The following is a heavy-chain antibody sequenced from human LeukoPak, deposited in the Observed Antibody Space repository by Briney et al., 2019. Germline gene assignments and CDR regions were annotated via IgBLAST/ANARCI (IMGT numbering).Heavy chain of an antibody. J-gene: IGHJ6*02. V-gene: IGHV4-4*07. Sequence: SETLSLTCTVSGGSISSYYWSWIRQPAGKGLEWIGRIYTSGSTNYNPSLKSRVTISVDTSKNQFSLKLSSVTAADTAVYYCARDMGIRYSASNVARHYYCYGMDVWGQGTTVTVSS. D-gene: IGHD3-9*01. CDR1: GGSISSYY. CDR3: ARDMGIRYSASNVARHYYCYGMDV. CDR2: IYTSGST.